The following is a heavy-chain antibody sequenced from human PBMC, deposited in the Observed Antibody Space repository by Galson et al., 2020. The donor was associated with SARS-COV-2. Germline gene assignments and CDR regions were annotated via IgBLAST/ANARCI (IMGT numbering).Heavy chain of an antibody. D-gene: IGHD3-3*01. Sequence: GGSLRLSCDVSGFSFSSYYMCWVRQAPGKGLEWVSDIYSGGSTYYADSVKGRFTISRDNSRNTLYLQLSSLSAEDTAVYYCAGDGRDYWNYYDGMDEWGQGATVTVSS. CDR3: AGDGRDYWNYYDGMDE. J-gene: IGHJ6*02. CDR2: IYSGGST. CDR1: GFSFSSYY. V-gene: IGHV3-66*01.